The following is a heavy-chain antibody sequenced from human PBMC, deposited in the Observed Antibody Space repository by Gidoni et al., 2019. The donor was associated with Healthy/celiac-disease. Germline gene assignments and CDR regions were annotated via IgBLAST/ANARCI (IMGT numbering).Heavy chain of an antibody. CDR1: GGSISSYY. J-gene: IGHJ4*02. CDR2: IYYSGST. V-gene: IGHV4-59*08. Sequence: QVQLQESGPGLVKPSETLSLTCTVSGGSISSYYWSWIRQPPGKGLESVGYIYYSGSTNYNPSLKGRVTISVDTSKNQFSLKLSSVTAADTAVYYCALGVGATAYFDYWGQGTLVTVSS. CDR3: ALGVGATAYFDY. D-gene: IGHD1-26*01.